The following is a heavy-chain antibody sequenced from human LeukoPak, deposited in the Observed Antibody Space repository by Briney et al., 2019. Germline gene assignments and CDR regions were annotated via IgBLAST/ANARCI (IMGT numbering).Heavy chain of an antibody. CDR3: ARQGVGYDILTGSTRVLDYYYMDV. D-gene: IGHD3-9*01. V-gene: IGHV4-34*01. J-gene: IGHJ6*03. Sequence: SETLSLTCAVHGGSFSGYYWSWIRQPPGKGLEWIGEINHSGSTNYNPSLKSRVTISVDTSKNQFSLKLSSVTAADTAVYYCARQGVGYDILTGSTRVLDYYYMDVWGKGTTVTISS. CDR2: INHSGST. CDR1: GGSFSGYY.